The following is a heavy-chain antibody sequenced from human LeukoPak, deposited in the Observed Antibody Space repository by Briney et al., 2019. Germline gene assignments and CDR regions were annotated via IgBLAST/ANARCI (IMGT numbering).Heavy chain of an antibody. J-gene: IGHJ6*02. CDR3: ARGARTRTAFHYYCMDV. CDR2: ISYDGRNK. D-gene: IGHD1-14*01. Sequence: GGSLRLSCAASGFTFSSYAMHWVRQAPGKGPEWVAIISYDGRNKYYADSVKGRFTISRDDSKNTLCVQMNSLRAEDTAVYYCARGARTRTAFHYYCMDVWGQGTTDTV. V-gene: IGHV3-30*04. CDR1: GFTFSSYA.